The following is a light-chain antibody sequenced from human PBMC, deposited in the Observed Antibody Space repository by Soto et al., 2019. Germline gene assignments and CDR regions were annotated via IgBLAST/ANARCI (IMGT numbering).Light chain of an antibody. J-gene: IGKJ5*01. CDR3: QQLHSYPFT. CDR1: QSISSG. Sequence: DIQMTQSPSTLPASLGDRVTITCRASQSISSGLAWYQQKPGKAPKVLIYDASSLQSGVPSRSSGSGSGTEFTLTISSLQPDDFATYYCQQLHSYPFTFGQGTRLEIK. V-gene: IGKV1-5*01. CDR2: DAS.